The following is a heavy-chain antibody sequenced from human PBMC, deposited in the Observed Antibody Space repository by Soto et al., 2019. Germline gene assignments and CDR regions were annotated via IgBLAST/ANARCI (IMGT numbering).Heavy chain of an antibody. CDR2: ISGSGGST. Sequence: EVQVLESGGGLAQPGGSLRLSCVASGFTFSDYAMAWVRQSPGKGLEWVSSISGSGGSTYYADSVKGRFIISRDNSKNTVFLQMNSLRAEDTAVYYCAKDHGMDVWGQGATVTVSS. J-gene: IGHJ6*02. V-gene: IGHV3-23*01. CDR1: GFTFSDYA. CDR3: AKDHGMDV.